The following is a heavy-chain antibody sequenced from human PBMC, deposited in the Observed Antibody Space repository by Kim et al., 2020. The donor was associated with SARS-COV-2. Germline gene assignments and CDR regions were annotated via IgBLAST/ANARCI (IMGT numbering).Heavy chain of an antibody. Sequence: GGSLRLSCAASGFTFSSYEMNWVRQAPGKGLEWVSYISPSGSTIKYADSVKGRFPLSRDNAKNSLYLQMTSLRAEDTAVYYCASESDVAGNDYWAQGTL. CDR1: GFTFSSYE. D-gene: IGHD6-19*01. J-gene: IGHJ4*02. CDR3: ASESDVAGNDY. CDR2: ISPSGSTI. V-gene: IGHV3-48*03.